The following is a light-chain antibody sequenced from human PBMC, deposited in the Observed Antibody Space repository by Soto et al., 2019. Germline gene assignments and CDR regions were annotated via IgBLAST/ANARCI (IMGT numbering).Light chain of an antibody. J-gene: IGLJ3*02. CDR2: EVN. Sequence: QSVLTQPASVSGSPGQSITISCTGTRSDVGSYNLVSWYQQHPGKAPKLMIYEVNKRPSGVSNRFSGSKSGNTASLTISGLQAEDEADYYCCSYAGSDTWAFGGGTKLTVL. V-gene: IGLV2-23*02. CDR1: RSDVGSYNL. CDR3: CSYAGSDTWA.